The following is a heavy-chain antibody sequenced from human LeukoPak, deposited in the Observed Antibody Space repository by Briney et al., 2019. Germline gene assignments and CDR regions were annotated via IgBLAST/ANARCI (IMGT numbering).Heavy chain of an antibody. V-gene: IGHV3-30*01. CDR1: GFTFSSYA. Sequence: GRSLRLSCAASGFTFSSYAMHWVRQAPGKGLEWVAVISYDGSNKYYADSVKGRFTISRDNSKNTLYLQMNSLRSDDTAVYYCARDRVVVAATGGPNYFDYWGQGTLVTVSS. CDR2: ISYDGSNK. D-gene: IGHD2-15*01. CDR3: ARDRVVVAATGGPNYFDY. J-gene: IGHJ4*02.